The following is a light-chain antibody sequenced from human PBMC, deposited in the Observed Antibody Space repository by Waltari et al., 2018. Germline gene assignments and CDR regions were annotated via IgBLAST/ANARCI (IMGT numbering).Light chain of an antibody. J-gene: IGKJ4*01. CDR1: QDISNN. CDR3: QQYNSFPLT. CDR2: GAS. Sequence: DIQMTQSRSSLSASVGDRVTTTCRASQDISNNLAWFQQKPGKAPKSLIYGASNLQSGVPSKFSGSGSGTDFTLTISSLQPEDSATYYCQQYNSFPLTFGGGTKVEIK. V-gene: IGKV1-16*02.